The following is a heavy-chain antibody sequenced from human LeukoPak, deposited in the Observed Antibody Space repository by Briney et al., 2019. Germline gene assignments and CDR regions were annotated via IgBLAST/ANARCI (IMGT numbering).Heavy chain of an antibody. CDR3: TRGGLAALDY. CDR1: GFTFDEYT. V-gene: IGHV3-43*01. D-gene: IGHD6-19*01. Sequence: PEGSLRLSCAASGFTFDEYTMHWVRQAPGKGLEWVSLISWDGGSTYYADSVKGRFTISRDNSKNSLYLQMNSLRTEDTALYYCTRGGLAALDYWGQGTLVTVSS. J-gene: IGHJ4*02. CDR2: ISWDGGST.